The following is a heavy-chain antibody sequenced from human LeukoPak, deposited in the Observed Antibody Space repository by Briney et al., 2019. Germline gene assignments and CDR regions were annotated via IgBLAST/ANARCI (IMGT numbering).Heavy chain of an antibody. CDR1: GFTFSSYA. D-gene: IGHD3-22*01. CDR3: ARRRTYYDSSGYSSDAFDI. CDR2: ISGSGGST. Sequence: GGSLRLSCAASGFTFSSYAMGWVRQAPGKGLEWVSTISGSGGSTYSADSVKGRFTISRDNSKNTLYLQMNSLRAEDTAVYYCARRRTYYDSSGYSSDAFDIWGQGTMVTVSS. V-gene: IGHV3-23*01. J-gene: IGHJ3*02.